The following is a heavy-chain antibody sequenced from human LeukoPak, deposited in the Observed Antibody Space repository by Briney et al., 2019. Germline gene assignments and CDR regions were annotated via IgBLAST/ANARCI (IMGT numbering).Heavy chain of an antibody. J-gene: IGHJ6*03. CDR2: ISWNSGSI. D-gene: IGHD1-14*01. CDR3: AKGARGTSYYYMHV. CDR1: GFTFDDYA. Sequence: GGSLRLSCAASGFTFDDYAMHWVRQAPGKGLEWVSGISWNSGSIGYADSVKGRFTISRDSAKNSLYLQMNSLRAEDMALYYCAKGARGTSYYYMHVWG. V-gene: IGHV3-9*03.